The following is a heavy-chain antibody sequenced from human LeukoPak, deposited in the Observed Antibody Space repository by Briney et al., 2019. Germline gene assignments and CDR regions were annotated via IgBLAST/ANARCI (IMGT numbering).Heavy chain of an antibody. D-gene: IGHD6-13*01. CDR1: GFTFSSYG. CDR2: IRYDGSNK. Sequence: GGSLRLSCAASGFTFSSYGMHWVRQAPGKGLEWVAFIRYDGSNKYYADSVKGRFTISRDNSKNTLYLQMNSLRAEDMAVYYCARGQSSSWYVGEFDYWGQGTLVTVSS. J-gene: IGHJ4*02. CDR3: ARGQSSSWYVGEFDY. V-gene: IGHV3-30*02.